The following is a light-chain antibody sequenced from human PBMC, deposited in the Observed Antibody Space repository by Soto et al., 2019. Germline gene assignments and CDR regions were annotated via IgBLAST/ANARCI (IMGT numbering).Light chain of an antibody. V-gene: IGKV3-20*01. CDR2: DAS. CDR3: QQYERPPFA. Sequence: EIVLTHSPGTLSLFPWDIATLSCRASQRLFSGYLAWFQQKPGQAPRLLIYDASSRAAGVPDRVTGGGSGTDFTLTISRLEPDDFALYFCQQYERPPFAFGQGTKVDIK. J-gene: IGKJ2*01. CDR1: QRLFSGY.